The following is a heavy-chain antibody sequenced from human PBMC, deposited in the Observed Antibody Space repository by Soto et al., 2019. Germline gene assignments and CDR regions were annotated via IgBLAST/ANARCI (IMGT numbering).Heavy chain of an antibody. CDR3: ARAQYYYGSGKGFDP. D-gene: IGHD3-10*01. CDR2: INHSGST. J-gene: IGHJ5*02. V-gene: IGHV4-34*01. CDR1: GGSFSGYY. Sequence: QVQLQQWGAGLLKPSETLSLTCAVYGGSFSGYYWSWIRQPPGKGLEWIGEINHSGSTNYNPSLKSRVTLSVDTSKTQFSLKLSSVTAADTAVYYCARAQYYYGSGKGFDPWGQGTLVTVSS.